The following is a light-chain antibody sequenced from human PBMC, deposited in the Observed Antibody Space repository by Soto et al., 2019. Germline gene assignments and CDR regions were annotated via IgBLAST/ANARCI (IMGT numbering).Light chain of an antibody. V-gene: IGKV4-1*01. Sequence: DIVMTQSPDSLAVSLGERATINCKSSQNILYSSNNKNYLAWYQQIPGQPPKLLIYWASTRESGVPDRYSGSGSGTDFPLTISSLQAEDVAVYYCQQYYSTPRTFGQGTKVEIK. CDR1: QNILYSSNNKNY. CDR3: QQYYSTPRT. CDR2: WAS. J-gene: IGKJ1*01.